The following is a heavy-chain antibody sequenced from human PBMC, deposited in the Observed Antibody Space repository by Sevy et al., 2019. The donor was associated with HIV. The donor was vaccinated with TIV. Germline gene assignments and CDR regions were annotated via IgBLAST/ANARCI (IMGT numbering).Heavy chain of an antibody. Sequence: GGSLRLSCAASGFTFSSYWMSWVRQAPGKGLEWVANIKQDGSEKYYVDSVKGRFTISRDNAKNSLYLQMNSLRAEDTAVYYCARIDVDAYYDYVWGSHRPGDAFDIWGQGTMVTVSS. J-gene: IGHJ3*02. D-gene: IGHD3-16*02. CDR3: ARIDVDAYYDYVWGSHRPGDAFDI. CDR2: IKQDGSEK. V-gene: IGHV3-7*03. CDR1: GFTFSSYW.